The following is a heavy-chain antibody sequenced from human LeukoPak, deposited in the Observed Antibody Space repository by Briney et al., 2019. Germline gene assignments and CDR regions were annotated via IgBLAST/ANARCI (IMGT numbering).Heavy chain of an antibody. V-gene: IGHV1-18*01. J-gene: IGHJ3*02. CDR3: ARDRRYDSSGYYPPDI. Sequence: ASVKVSCKASGYTFTSYGISWVRQAPGQGLEWMGWISAYNGNTNYAQKLQGRVTMTTDTSTSTAYMELRSLRSDDTAVYYCARDRRYDSSGYYPPDIWGQGTMVTVSS. CDR1: GYTFTSYG. CDR2: ISAYNGNT. D-gene: IGHD3-22*01.